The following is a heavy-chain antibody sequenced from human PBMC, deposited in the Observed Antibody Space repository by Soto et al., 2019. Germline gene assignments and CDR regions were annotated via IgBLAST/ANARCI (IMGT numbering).Heavy chain of an antibody. D-gene: IGHD3-16*01. Sequence: PGGSLRLSCAASGFTFSSYIMHWVRQAPGKGLEWISTISSTSTNIYYADSVKGRFTISRDNPKNSLFLQMNSLRAKDMAVYYCAWGIISSCHVTFDVWGQGTVVTVSS. CDR3: AWGIISSCHVTFDV. J-gene: IGHJ3*01. V-gene: IGHV3-21*01. CDR2: ISSTSTNI. CDR1: GFTFSSYI.